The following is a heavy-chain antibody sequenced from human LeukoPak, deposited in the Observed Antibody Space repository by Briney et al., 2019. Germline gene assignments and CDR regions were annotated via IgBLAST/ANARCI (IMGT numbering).Heavy chain of an antibody. CDR2: IYYSGST. Sequence: SETLSLTCTVSGGSISNYYWSWIRQPPGKGLEWIGYIYYSGSTNYNPSLKSRVTISVDTSKNQFSLKLRSVTAADTAVYYCARVSGITMIVVVPEDGFDIWGQGTMVTVSS. J-gene: IGHJ3*02. CDR3: ARVSGITMIVVVPEDGFDI. CDR1: GGSISNYY. V-gene: IGHV4-59*01. D-gene: IGHD3-22*01.